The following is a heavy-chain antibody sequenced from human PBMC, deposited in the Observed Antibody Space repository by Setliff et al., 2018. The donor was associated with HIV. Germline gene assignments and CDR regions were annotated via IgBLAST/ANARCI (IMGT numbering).Heavy chain of an antibody. D-gene: IGHD6-6*01. Sequence: ASVKVSCKASGYTFSSNYMHWVRQAPGQGLEWMGLINPTGDITFYPQKFQARVTMTRDTSISTAYMELSRLRSDDTAVYYCARDPAPSSSASYFQRWGQGTPVTVSS. J-gene: IGHJ1*01. V-gene: IGHV1-46*01. CDR2: INPTGDIT. CDR3: ARDPAPSSSASYFQR. CDR1: GYTFSSNY.